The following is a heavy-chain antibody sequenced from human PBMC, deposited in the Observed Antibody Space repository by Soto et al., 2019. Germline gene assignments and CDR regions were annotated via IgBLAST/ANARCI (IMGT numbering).Heavy chain of an antibody. CDR3: ARDLENCGGECSSAFDI. CDR1: GFTFSSYD. D-gene: IGHD2-21*01. J-gene: IGHJ3*02. CDR2: IGTAGDT. V-gene: IGHV3-13*01. Sequence: PGGSLRLSCAASGFTFSSYDMHWVRQATGKGLEWVSAIGTAGDTYYPDSVKGRFTISRDNAKKTLYLQMNSLTAADTAVYYCARDLENCGGECSSAFDIWGQGTMVTVSS.